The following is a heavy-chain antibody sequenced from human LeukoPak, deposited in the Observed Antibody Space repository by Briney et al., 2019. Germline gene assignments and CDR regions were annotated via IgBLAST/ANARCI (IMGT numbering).Heavy chain of an antibody. CDR1: GFTFSDYG. Sequence: GGSLRLSCAASGFTFSDYGMHWVRQAPGKGLEWVAFIRNDGSYEYYPDSVKGRFTISRDNSKNTLYLQMNSLRAEDTAVYYCAKLWFGELSGMDVWGQGTTVTVSS. J-gene: IGHJ6*02. V-gene: IGHV3-30*02. CDR3: AKLWFGELSGMDV. CDR2: IRNDGSYE. D-gene: IGHD3-10*01.